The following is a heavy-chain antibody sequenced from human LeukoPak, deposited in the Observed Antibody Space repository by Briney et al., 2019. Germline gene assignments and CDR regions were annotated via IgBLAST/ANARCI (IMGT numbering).Heavy chain of an antibody. V-gene: IGHV3-9*01. CDR3: VKGTTFDAFDM. CDR1: GFTFDDYA. J-gene: IGHJ3*02. CDR2: IGWNSGGI. Sequence: PGRSLRLSCAASGFTFDDYAMHWVWQVPGKGLEWVSGIGWNSGGIGYADSVKGRFTISRDNAKNSLYLQMNSLRPEDTALFYCVKGTTFDAFDMWGQGTMVTVSS. D-gene: IGHD4-11*01.